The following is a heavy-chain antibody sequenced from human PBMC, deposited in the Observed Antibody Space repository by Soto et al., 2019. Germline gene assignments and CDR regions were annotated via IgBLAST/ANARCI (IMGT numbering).Heavy chain of an antibody. CDR3: AKGRETILYYMDV. CDR1: GFTFDDYA. J-gene: IGHJ6*03. Sequence: GGSLRLSCAASGFTFDDYAMHWVRQAPGKGLEWVSGISWNSGSIGYADSVKGRFTISRDNAKNSLYLQMNSLRAEDTALYYCAKGRETILYYMDVWGKGTTVTVSS. CDR2: ISWNSGSI. V-gene: IGHV3-9*01.